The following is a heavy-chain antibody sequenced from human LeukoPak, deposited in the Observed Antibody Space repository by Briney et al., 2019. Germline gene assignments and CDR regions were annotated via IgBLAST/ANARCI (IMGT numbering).Heavy chain of an antibody. Sequence: SETLSLTCTVSGGSISSGSYYWSWIRQPAGKGLEWIGRIYTSGSTNYNPSLKSRVTISVDTSKTQFSLKLSSVTSADTAVYYCARSLIAAAGTVFDYWGQGTLVTVSS. CDR2: IYTSGST. CDR3: ARSLIAAAGTVFDY. J-gene: IGHJ4*02. CDR1: GGSISSGSYY. V-gene: IGHV4-61*02. D-gene: IGHD6-13*01.